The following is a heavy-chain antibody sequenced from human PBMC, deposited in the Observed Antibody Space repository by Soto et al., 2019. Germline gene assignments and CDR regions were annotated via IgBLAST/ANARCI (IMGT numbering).Heavy chain of an antibody. CDR2: INDRGSI. CDR3: ARESHDILTGPPWVWYFDL. D-gene: IGHD3-9*01. V-gene: IGHV4-34*01. J-gene: IGHJ2*01. Sequence: QVQLQQWGAGPLRPLETLSLTCGVSGGSFSGYYWAWIRQSPGKGLEWIGEINDRGSINYNPSLKGRVSISVDTSTNHYSLNLRSVTAADTAVYYCARESHDILTGPPWVWYFDLWGRGTLVTVSS. CDR1: GGSFSGYY.